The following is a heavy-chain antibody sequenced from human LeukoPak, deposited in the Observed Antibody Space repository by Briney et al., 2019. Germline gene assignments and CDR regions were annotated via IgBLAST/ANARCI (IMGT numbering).Heavy chain of an antibody. CDR3: AKIGSSHDFAY. Sequence: ASVKVSCKASGYTFTVYFIHWVRQAPGQGLEWMGRINPNSGATDYAQKSQGRVTMTRDTSISTAYMELSSLKSDDTAVYYCAKIGSSHDFAYWGQGTLITVSS. CDR1: GYTFTVYF. CDR2: INPNSGAT. V-gene: IGHV1-2*06. D-gene: IGHD1-26*01. J-gene: IGHJ4*02.